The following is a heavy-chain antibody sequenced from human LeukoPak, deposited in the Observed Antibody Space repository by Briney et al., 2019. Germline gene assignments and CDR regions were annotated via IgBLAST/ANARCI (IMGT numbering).Heavy chain of an antibody. D-gene: IGHD3-22*01. Sequence: GGSLRLSCAASGFTVSTYGMHWVRQAPGKGLEWVAFIRSDGTNKYYADSVKGRFTISRDNAKNSLYLQMNSLRAEDTAVYYCARGGYYYDSNGYYFDYWGQGTLVTVSS. J-gene: IGHJ4*02. CDR2: IRSDGTNK. CDR1: GFTVSTYG. V-gene: IGHV3-30*02. CDR3: ARGGYYYDSNGYYFDY.